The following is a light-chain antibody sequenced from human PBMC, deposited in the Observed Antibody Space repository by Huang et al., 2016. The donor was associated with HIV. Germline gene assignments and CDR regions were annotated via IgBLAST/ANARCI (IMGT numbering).Light chain of an antibody. CDR1: ESIDNN. Sequence: DIVMTQSPATLSVSPGERATLSCRASESIDNNLAWYQQKPGQAPRLLIYGTSARATAIPGRFRGSGSGTQFTLTISSLQSEDFAVYYCQQYNAWPLTFGGGTKVVIK. J-gene: IGKJ4*01. CDR3: QQYNAWPLT. CDR2: GTS. V-gene: IGKV3-15*01.